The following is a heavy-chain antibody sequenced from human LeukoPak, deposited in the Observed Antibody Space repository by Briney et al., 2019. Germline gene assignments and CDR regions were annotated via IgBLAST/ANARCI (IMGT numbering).Heavy chain of an antibody. D-gene: IGHD2-15*01. V-gene: IGHV1-46*01. CDR1: GYTFTSYY. CDR3: ASTPHCSGGSCYGYYFDY. J-gene: IGHJ4*02. CDR2: INPSGGST. Sequence: ASVKVSCKASGYTFTSYYMHWVRQAPGQGLEWMGIINPSGGSTSYAQKFQGRVTMTRDTSTSTVYMELSSLRSEDTAVYYCASTPHCSGGSCYGYYFDYWGQGTLVTVSS.